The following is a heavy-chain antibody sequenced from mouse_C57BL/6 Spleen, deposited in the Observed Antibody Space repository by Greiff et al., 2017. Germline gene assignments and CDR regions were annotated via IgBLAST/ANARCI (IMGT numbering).Heavy chain of an antibody. D-gene: IGHD3-2*02. Sequence: EVQLVESEGGLVQPGSSMKLSCTASGFTFSDYYMAWVRQVPEKGLEWVANINYDGSSTYYLDSLKSRFIISRDNAKNILYLQMSSLKSEDTATYYCARDEGTAQAPAWFAYWGQGTLVTVSA. CDR2: INYDGSST. V-gene: IGHV5-16*01. CDR1: GFTFSDYY. CDR3: ARDEGTAQAPAWFAY. J-gene: IGHJ3*01.